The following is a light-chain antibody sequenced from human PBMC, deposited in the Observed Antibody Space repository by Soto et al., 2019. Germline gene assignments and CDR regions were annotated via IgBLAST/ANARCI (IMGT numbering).Light chain of an antibody. V-gene: IGLV1-40*01. CDR1: SSNIGAGYD. CDR2: GNT. J-gene: IGLJ2*01. CDR3: LSFDSSLSVV. Sequence: QSVLTQPPSVSGAPGQRVTISCTGSSSNIGAGYDVHWYQQLPGRAPKLIIYGNTNRPSGVPDRFSGSKSGTSASLAINGLQAEDEADYYCLSFDSSLSVVFGGGTKLTVL.